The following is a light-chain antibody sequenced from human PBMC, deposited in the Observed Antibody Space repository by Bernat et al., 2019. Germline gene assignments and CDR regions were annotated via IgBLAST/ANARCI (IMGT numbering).Light chain of an antibody. CDR1: SHNVGNQG. CDR2: RSN. V-gene: IGLV10-54*01. J-gene: IGLJ3*02. CDR3: SAWDSSLNVWV. Sequence: QAGLTQPPSVSKGLRQTATLTCTGYSHNVGNQGAVWLQKHQGHPPKLLSYRSNNRPSGISERLSASRSGNTASLTITGLQPEDEADYYCSAWDSSLNVWVFGGGTKLTVL.